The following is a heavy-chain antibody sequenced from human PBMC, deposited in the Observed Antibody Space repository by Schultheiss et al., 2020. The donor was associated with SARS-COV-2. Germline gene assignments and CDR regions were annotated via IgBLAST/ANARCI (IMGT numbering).Heavy chain of an antibody. V-gene: IGHV3-21*01. CDR2: ISSSSSYI. CDR3: ARGGAARPSLDYDY. CDR1: GGSFSGYY. D-gene: IGHD6-6*01. Sequence: GGSLRLSCAVYGGSFSGYYWSWIRQPPGKGLEWVSSISSSSSYIYYADSVKGRFTISRDNAKNSLYLQMNSLRAEDTAVYYCARGGAARPSLDYDYWGQGTLVTVSS. J-gene: IGHJ4*02.